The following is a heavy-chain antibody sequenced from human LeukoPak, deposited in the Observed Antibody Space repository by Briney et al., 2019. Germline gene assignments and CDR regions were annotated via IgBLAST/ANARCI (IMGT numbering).Heavy chain of an antibody. V-gene: IGHV1-46*01. D-gene: IGHD4-23*01. Sequence: AASVKLSCKASAFTFTNCYMHRVRQAPGQGLEWMGIINPNGGSTSYAQKFQGRVTMTRDTSTSTVYMELSSLRSLDTDVSYCVRPLSRPLISGPRWYSDICGQGTLVTVSS. CDR2: INPNGGST. CDR1: AFTFTNCY. CDR3: VRPLSRPLISGPRWYSDI. J-gene: IGHJ4*02.